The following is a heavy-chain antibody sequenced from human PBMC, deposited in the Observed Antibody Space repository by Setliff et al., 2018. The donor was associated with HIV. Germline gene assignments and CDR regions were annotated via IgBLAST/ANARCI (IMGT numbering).Heavy chain of an antibody. D-gene: IGHD3-22*01. V-gene: IGHV3-21*01. CDR3: ARILYYYDSSGYPIDAFDI. Sequence: PGGSLRLSCAASGFTFSSYSMNWVRQAPGKGLEWVSSINSSSSYIYYADSVKGRFTISRDNAKNSLYLQMNSLRAEDTAVYYCARILYYYDSSGYPIDAFDIWGQGTMVTVSS. CDR2: INSSSSYI. J-gene: IGHJ3*02. CDR1: GFTFSSYS.